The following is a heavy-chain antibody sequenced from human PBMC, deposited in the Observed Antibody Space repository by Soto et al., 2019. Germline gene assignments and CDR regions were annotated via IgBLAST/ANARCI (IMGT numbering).Heavy chain of an antibody. D-gene: IGHD2-15*01. Sequence: SETLSLTCTVSGGSISSYYWSWIRQPPGKGLEWIGYIYYSGSTNYNPSLKSRVTISVDTSKNQFSLKLSSVTAADTAVYYCAREAHCSGGSCYPGMVDYWGQGTLVTVSS. CDR3: AREAHCSGGSCYPGMVDY. J-gene: IGHJ4*02. V-gene: IGHV4-59*01. CDR2: IYYSGST. CDR1: GGSISSYY.